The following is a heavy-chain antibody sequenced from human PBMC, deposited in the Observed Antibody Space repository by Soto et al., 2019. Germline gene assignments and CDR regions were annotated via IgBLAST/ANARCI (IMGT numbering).Heavy chain of an antibody. CDR2: ISWDGADT. Sequence: DVELVESGGGVVQPGGSLRLSCAASGFPFDDYSMNWVREVPGKGLEWVALISWDGADTYYADSVKGRFTVSRDNSKNSVYLQSSGRTPEDTGLYSCAEFGWGGSCSESHDSDIWGQGTMVTVSS. D-gene: IGHD2-15*01. V-gene: IGHV3-43*01. J-gene: IGHJ3*02. CDR3: AEFGWGGSCSESHDSDI. CDR1: GFPFDDYS.